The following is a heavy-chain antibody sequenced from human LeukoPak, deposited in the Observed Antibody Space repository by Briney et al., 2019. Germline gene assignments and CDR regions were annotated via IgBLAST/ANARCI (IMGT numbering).Heavy chain of an antibody. V-gene: IGHV3-7*01. Sequence: PGGSLRLSCAASGFTFSSYWMSWVRQAPGKGLEWVANIKQDGSEEYYVDSVKGRFTISRDNAKNSLYLQMNSLRAEDTAVYYCARAPREWLLGYYFDYWGQGTLVTVPS. CDR3: ARAPREWLLGYYFDY. CDR2: IKQDGSEE. CDR1: GFTFSSYW. D-gene: IGHD3-3*01. J-gene: IGHJ4*02.